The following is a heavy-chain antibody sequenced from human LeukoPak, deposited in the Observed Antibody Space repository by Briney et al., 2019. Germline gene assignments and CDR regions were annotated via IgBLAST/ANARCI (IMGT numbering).Heavy chain of an antibody. V-gene: IGHV3-48*03. CDR1: GFTFSSYE. CDR2: ISSSGSTI. CDR3: ASLDHPPRFLEWILPPY. D-gene: IGHD3-3*01. J-gene: IGHJ4*02. Sequence: GGSLRLSCAASGFTFSSYEMNWVRQAPGKGLEWVSYISSSGSTIYYADSVKGRFTISRDNAKNSLYLQMNSLRAEDTAVYYCASLDHPPRFLEWILPPYWGQGTLVAVSS.